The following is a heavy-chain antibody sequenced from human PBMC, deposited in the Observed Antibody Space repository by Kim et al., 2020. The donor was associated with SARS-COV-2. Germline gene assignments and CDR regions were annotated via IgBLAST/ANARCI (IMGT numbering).Heavy chain of an antibody. J-gene: IGHJ6*02. V-gene: IGHV1-46*01. Sequence: ASVKVSCKASGYTFTSYYMHWVRQAPGQGLEWMGIINPSGGSTSYAQKFQGRVTMTRDTSTSTVYMELSSLRSEDTAVYYCATLWFGEAYYYGMDVWGQGTTVTVSS. CDR3: ATLWFGEAYYYGMDV. CDR2: INPSGGST. D-gene: IGHD3-10*01. CDR1: GYTFTSYY.